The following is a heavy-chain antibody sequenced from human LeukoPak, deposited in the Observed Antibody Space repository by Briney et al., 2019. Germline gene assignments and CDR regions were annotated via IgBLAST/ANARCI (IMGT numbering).Heavy chain of an antibody. CDR3: ARHRAEMATITDDAFDI. J-gene: IGHJ3*02. CDR1: GGSISSYY. CDR2: IYYSGST. V-gene: IGHV4-59*08. D-gene: IGHD5-24*01. Sequence: PSETLSLTCTVSGGSISSYYWSWIRQPPGKGLEWIGYIYYSGSTNYNPSLKSRVTMSLDTSKNQFSLRLSSVTAADTAVFYCARHRAEMATITDDAFDIWGQGTTVTVSS.